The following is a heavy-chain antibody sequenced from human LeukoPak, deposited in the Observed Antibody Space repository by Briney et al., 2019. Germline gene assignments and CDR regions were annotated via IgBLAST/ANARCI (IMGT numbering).Heavy chain of an antibody. V-gene: IGHV3-48*01. J-gene: IGHJ4*02. D-gene: IGHD5-24*01. CDR3: ARGSREVDY. CDR2: ISSSSSTI. Sequence: GGSLRLSCAASGITLNIFAMNWVRQAPGKGLEWVSYISSSSSTIYYADSVKGRFTISRDNAKNSLYLQMNSLRAEDTAVYYCARGSREVDYWGQGTLVTVSS. CDR1: GITLNIFA.